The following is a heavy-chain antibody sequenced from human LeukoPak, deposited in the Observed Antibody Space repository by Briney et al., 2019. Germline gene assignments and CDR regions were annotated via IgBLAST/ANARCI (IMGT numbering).Heavy chain of an antibody. CDR2: ISGDGGST. CDR1: GFTFDDYA. J-gene: IGHJ6*02. Sequence: GGSLRLSCAASGFTFDDYAMHWVRQAPGKGLEWVSLISGDGGSTYYADSVKGRFTISRDNSKNSLYLQMNSLRTEDATLSYCAKDPASYGSTYYYYGMDVWGQGTMVTVSS. D-gene: IGHD5-18*01. CDR3: AKDPASYGSTYYYYGMDV. V-gene: IGHV3-43*02.